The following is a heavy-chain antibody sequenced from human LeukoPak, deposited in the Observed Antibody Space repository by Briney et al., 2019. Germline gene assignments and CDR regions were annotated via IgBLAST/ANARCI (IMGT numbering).Heavy chain of an antibody. V-gene: IGHV3-21*01. CDR2: ISSSSYI. J-gene: IGHJ4*02. D-gene: IGHD6-13*01. CDR1: GFTFSSYS. CDR3: ARYDSSLDY. Sequence: PGGSLRLSCAASGFTFSSYSMNWVRQAPGKGLKWVSSISSSSYIYYADSVKGRFTISRDNAKNSLYLQMNSLGAEDTAVYYCARYDSSLDYWGQGTLVTVSS.